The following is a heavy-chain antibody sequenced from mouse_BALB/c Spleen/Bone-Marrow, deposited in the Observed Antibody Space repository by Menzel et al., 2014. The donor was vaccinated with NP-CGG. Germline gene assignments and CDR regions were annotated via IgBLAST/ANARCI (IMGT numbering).Heavy chain of an antibody. CDR2: INPYNDGT. V-gene: IGHV1-14*01. Sequence: EVKVVESGPELVKPGASVKMSCKASGYTFTSYVMHWVKQKPGQGLEWIGYINPYNDGTKYNEKFKGKATLTSDKSSNTAYMELSSLTSEGSAFYYCYYDYDEGYWGQGTSLTVSS. J-gene: IGHJ2*02. CDR3: YYDYDEGY. CDR1: GYTFTSYV. D-gene: IGHD2-4*01.